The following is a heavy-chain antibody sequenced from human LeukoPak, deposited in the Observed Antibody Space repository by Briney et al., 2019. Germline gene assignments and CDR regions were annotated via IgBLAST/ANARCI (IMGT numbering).Heavy chain of an antibody. CDR1: GFTFSSYA. J-gene: IGHJ6*03. CDR3: AKEFDSYYYIDV. Sequence: GGSLRLSCAVSGFTFSSYAMSWVRQAPGKGQEWVSGISGSGGSTYYADSVKGRFTISRDNSKNTLYLQMNSLRAEDTAVYYCAKEFDSYYYIDVWGKGTTVTVSS. CDR2: ISGSGGST. V-gene: IGHV3-23*01. D-gene: IGHD3-10*01.